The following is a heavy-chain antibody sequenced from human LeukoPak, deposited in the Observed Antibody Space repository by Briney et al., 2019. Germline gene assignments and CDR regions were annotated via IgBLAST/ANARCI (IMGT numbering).Heavy chain of an antibody. CDR1: GFALSNYA. D-gene: IGHD3-3*01. V-gene: IGHV3-23*01. J-gene: IGHJ4*02. CDR3: AKADYDFWSGFDY. CDR2: ITGSGGTT. Sequence: PGGSLRLSCVAYGFALSNYALTWVRQAPGKGLEWVSVITGSGGTTHYADSVKGRFTISRDNSKNTLYLEMNSLRAEDTAVYYCAKADYDFWSGFDYWGQGTLVTVSS.